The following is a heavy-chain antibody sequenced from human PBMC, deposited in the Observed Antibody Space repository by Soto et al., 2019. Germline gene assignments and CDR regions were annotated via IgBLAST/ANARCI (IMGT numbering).Heavy chain of an antibody. CDR3: ATGNVDSMLEY. V-gene: IGHV4-4*02. D-gene: IGHD3-3*01. CDR2: MFHSGGA. J-gene: IGHJ4*02. CDR1: DGSISTYDW. Sequence: ASETLSLTCVVSDGSISTYDWWTWVRQPPGKGLEWIGKMFHSGGADYSPSLKSRVTISADSSKNHFSLRLTAATAADTAVYYCATGNVDSMLEYWGQGTQVTVSS.